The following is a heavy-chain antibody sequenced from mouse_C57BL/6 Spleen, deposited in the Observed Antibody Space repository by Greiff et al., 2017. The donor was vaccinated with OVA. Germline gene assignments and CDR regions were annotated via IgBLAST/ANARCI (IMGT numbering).Heavy chain of an antibody. V-gene: IGHV1-39*01. CDR1: GYSFTDYN. CDR3: ARNWEGVRYFDV. J-gene: IGHJ1*03. Sequence: VHVKQSGPELVKPGASVKISCKASGYSFTDYNMNWVKQSNGKSLEWIGVINPNYGTTSYNQKFKGKATLTVDQSSSTAYMQLNSLTSEDSAVYYCARNWEGVRYFDVWGTGTTVTVSS. D-gene: IGHD4-1*01. CDR2: INPNYGTT.